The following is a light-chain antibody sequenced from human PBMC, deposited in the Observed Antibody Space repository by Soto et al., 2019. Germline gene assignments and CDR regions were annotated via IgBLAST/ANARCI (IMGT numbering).Light chain of an antibody. CDR2: GAS. CDR1: QSVSSW. V-gene: IGKV3-20*01. CDR3: QQYGNSPFT. Sequence: EIVLTQSPDTLSLSPGERAILSCRASQSVSSWLAWYQQKPGQAPRLLIYGASSRATGIPDRFSGSGSGTDFTLTISRLEPEDFAVYYCQQYGNSPFTFGPGTKVDI. J-gene: IGKJ3*01.